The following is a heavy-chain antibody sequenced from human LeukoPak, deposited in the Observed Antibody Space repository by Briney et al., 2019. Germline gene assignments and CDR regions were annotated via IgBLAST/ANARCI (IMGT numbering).Heavy chain of an antibody. J-gene: IGHJ4*02. V-gene: IGHV5-51*01. Sequence: GESLKISCKGSGYSFTSYWIGWVRQMTGKGLEWMGIIYPGDSDTRYSPSFQGQVTISADKSISTAYLQWSSLKASDTAMYYCARQSLSEGSRKNIVATLPKGPIETVFDYWGQGTLVTVSS. CDR2: IYPGDSDT. D-gene: IGHD5-12*01. CDR3: ARQSLSEGSRKNIVATLPKGPIETVFDY. CDR1: GYSFTSYW.